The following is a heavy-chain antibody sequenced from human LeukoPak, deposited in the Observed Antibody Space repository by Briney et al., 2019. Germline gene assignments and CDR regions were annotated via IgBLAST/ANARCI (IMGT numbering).Heavy chain of an antibody. J-gene: IGHJ4*02. D-gene: IGHD1-14*01. CDR1: GFTFSSYA. CDR3: ARDPLRREAYYFDY. Sequence: GGFLRLSCAASGFTFSSYAMHGVRQAPGKGLEWVAVISYDGSNKYYADSVKGRFTISRDNSKNTLYLQMNSLRAEDTAVYYCARDPLRREAYYFDYWGQGTLVTVFS. V-gene: IGHV3-30-3*01. CDR2: ISYDGSNK.